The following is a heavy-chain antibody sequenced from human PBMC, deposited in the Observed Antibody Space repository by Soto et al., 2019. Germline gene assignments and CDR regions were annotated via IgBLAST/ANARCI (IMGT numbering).Heavy chain of an antibody. CDR3: ARASGSIPGGYFDN. CDR2: ISSNGGST. Sequence: GGSLRLSCAASGFTFSSYAMHWVRQAPGKGLEYVSAISSNGGSTYYADSVKGRFTISRDNSKNTLYLQMGSLRAEDMAVYYCARASGSIPGGYFDNWGQGTMVTVSS. J-gene: IGHJ3*02. V-gene: IGHV3-64*02. D-gene: IGHD1-26*01. CDR1: GFTFSSYA.